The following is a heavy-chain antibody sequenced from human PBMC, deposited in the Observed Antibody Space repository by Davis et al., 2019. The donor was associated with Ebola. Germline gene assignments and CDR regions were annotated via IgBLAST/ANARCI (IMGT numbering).Heavy chain of an antibody. CDR3: ARAPGTVTTCWFDP. Sequence: MPGGSLRLSCTVSGGSISSYYWSWIRQPPGKGLEWIGYIYYSGSTNYNPSLKSRVTISVDTSKNQFSLKLSSVTAADTAVYYCARAPGTVTTCWFDPWGQGTLVTVSS. D-gene: IGHD4-11*01. V-gene: IGHV4-59*12. CDR2: IYYSGST. J-gene: IGHJ5*02. CDR1: GGSISSYY.